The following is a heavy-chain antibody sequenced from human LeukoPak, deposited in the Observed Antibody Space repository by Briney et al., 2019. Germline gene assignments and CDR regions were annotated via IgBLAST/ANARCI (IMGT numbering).Heavy chain of an antibody. CDR3: AKDLRHYYDILTGYLY. V-gene: IGHV3-23*01. CDR1: GFTFSSYA. CDR2: ISSSGGST. J-gene: IGHJ4*02. D-gene: IGHD3-9*01. Sequence: GGSLRLSCAASGFTFSSYAMSWVRQAPGKGLEWVSAISSSGGSTYYADSVKGRFTISRDNSKNTLYLQMNSLRAEDTAVYYCAKDLRHYYDILTGYLYWGQGTLVTVSS.